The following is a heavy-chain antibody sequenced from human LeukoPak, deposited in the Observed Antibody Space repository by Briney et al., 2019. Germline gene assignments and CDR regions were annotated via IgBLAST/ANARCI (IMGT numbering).Heavy chain of an antibody. V-gene: IGHV3-74*01. Sequence: PGGSLRLSRAASGFTFSNYWMHWVRQAPGKGLVWVSRINGDGSGRNYADSVKGRFTISRDNAKNTLYLQMNSLRAEDTAVYYCASASSHRIAAGGDYWGQGTLVTVSS. CDR2: INGDGSGR. D-gene: IGHD6-13*01. CDR3: ASASSHRIAAGGDY. J-gene: IGHJ4*02. CDR1: GFTFSNYW.